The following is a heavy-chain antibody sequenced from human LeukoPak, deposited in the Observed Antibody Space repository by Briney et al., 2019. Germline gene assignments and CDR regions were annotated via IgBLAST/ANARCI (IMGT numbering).Heavy chain of an antibody. Sequence: SVKVSCKASGYTFTDYYIHWVRQAPGQGLEWMGRINPNSGGTNYAQKFQGRVTMTRDTSISTAYMELSSLRSDDTAVYYCARDPGIGVAGTDFQHWGQGTLVTVSS. D-gene: IGHD6-19*01. J-gene: IGHJ1*01. CDR1: GYTFTDYY. CDR3: ARDPGIGVAGTDFQH. V-gene: IGHV1-2*06. CDR2: INPNSGGT.